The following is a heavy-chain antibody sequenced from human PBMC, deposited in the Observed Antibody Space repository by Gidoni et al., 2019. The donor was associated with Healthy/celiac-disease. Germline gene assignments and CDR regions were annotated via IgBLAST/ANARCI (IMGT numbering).Heavy chain of an antibody. V-gene: IGHV4-31*03. Sequence: QVQLQESGPGLVQPSQTLSLTCTFSGGSISSGGYYWSWLRQHPGKGLEWIGYTYYSGSTYYNPSLKSRVTIAVDTSKNQFSLKLSSVTAADTAVYYGARGGGYYYGSGSYPNPLDYWGQGTLVTVSS. CDR1: GGSISSGGYY. CDR2: TYYSGST. D-gene: IGHD3-10*01. CDR3: ARGGGYYYGSGSYPNPLDY. J-gene: IGHJ4*02.